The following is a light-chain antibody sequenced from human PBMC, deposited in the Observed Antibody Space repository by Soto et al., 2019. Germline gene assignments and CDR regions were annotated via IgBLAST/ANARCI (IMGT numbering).Light chain of an antibody. CDR3: SSYTSSSTLV. Sequence: QSALTQPASVSGSPGQSITISCTGTSSVVGAYDYVSWYQQHLGKTPKLMIYDVSNRPSGVSNRFSGSKSGNTASLTISGLQAEDESDYYCSSYTSSSTLVFGGGTQLTVL. V-gene: IGLV2-14*01. CDR2: DVS. J-gene: IGLJ7*01. CDR1: SSVVGAYDY.